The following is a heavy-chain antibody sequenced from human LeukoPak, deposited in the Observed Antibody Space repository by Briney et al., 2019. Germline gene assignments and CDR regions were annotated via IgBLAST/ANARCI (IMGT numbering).Heavy chain of an antibody. D-gene: IGHD1-26*01. V-gene: IGHV5-51*01. J-gene: IGHJ4*02. Sequence: GESLKISCKGSGYSFPSYWIAWVRQMPGKGLEWMGVIYPGDSDTRYSPSFQGQVTISADNSISTAYLQWSSLKASDTAMYYCARNGNSGGNYFDYWGQGTLVTVSS. CDR3: ARNGNSGGNYFDY. CDR1: GYSFPSYW. CDR2: IYPGDSDT.